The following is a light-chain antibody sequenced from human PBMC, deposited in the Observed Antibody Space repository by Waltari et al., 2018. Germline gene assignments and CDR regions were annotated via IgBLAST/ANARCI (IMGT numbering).Light chain of an antibody. Sequence: QSVLTQPPSVSGAPGQTISISCTGGSSYLGSGSDVHWYQQLPGTAPKLLIYENTNRPSGVPDRFSGSKSDTSASLAISGLQAEDEADYYCQSYDNSLGEAVFGGGTKLTVL. CDR3: QSYDNSLGEAV. CDR2: ENT. CDR1: SSYLGSGSD. V-gene: IGLV1-40*01. J-gene: IGLJ3*02.